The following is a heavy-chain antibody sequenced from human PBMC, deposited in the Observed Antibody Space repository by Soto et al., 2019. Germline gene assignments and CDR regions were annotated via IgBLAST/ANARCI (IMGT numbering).Heavy chain of an antibody. Sequence: SETLSLTCTVSGGSISNAAYSWSWIRQPPGKGLEWIGYIYHSGSTYYNPSLKSRVTISVDTSKNQFSLKLSSVTAADTAVYYCASSEWELEVDYWGQGTLVTVSS. J-gene: IGHJ4*02. V-gene: IGHV4-30-2*01. D-gene: IGHD1-26*01. CDR2: IYHSGST. CDR1: GGSISNAAYS. CDR3: ASSEWELEVDY.